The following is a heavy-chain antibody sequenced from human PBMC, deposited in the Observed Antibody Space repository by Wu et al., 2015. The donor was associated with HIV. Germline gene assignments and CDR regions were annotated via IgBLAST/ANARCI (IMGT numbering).Heavy chain of an antibody. D-gene: IGHD2-2*01. CDR1: GGTFSSYA. Sequence: QVQLVQSGAEVKKPGSSVKVSCKASGGTFSSYAISWVRQAPGQGLEWMGIINPSGGSTSYAQKFQGRVTMTRDTSTSTVYMELSSLRSEDTAVYYCAREGDIVVVPAAMDYYYGMDVWGQGTTVTVSS. J-gene: IGHJ6*02. CDR3: AREGDIVVVPAAMDYYYGMDV. CDR2: INPSGGST. V-gene: IGHV1-46*01.